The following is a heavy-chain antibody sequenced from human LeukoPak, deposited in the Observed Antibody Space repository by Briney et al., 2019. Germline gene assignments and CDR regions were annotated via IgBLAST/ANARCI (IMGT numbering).Heavy chain of an antibody. CDR1: GFTFSSYW. Sequence: PGGSLRLSCAASGFTFSSYWMAWVRQAPGKRLEWVASIKQDESEKHYVDSVKGRFTISRDNAKNSLYLQMNSLRVEDTAVFYCARSPLYASGWFDYWGQGILVTVSS. J-gene: IGHJ4*02. CDR3: ARSPLYASGWFDY. CDR2: IKQDESEK. V-gene: IGHV3-7*01. D-gene: IGHD6-19*01.